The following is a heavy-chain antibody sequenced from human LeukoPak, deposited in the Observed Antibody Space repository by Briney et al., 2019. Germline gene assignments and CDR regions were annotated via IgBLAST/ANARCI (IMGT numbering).Heavy chain of an antibody. Sequence: ASVKVSCKASGYTFTGYYMHWVRQAPGQGLEWMGWINPNSGGTNYAQKFQGRVTMTRDTSISTAYMELRSLRSDDTAVYYCARVVGYCSSTSCYEVGVDWYFDLWGRGTLVTVSS. CDR2: INPNSGGT. V-gene: IGHV1-2*02. CDR3: ARVVGYCSSTSCYEVGVDWYFDL. D-gene: IGHD2-2*03. CDR1: GYTFTGYY. J-gene: IGHJ2*01.